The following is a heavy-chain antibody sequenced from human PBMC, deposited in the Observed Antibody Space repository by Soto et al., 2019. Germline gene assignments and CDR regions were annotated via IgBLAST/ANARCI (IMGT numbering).Heavy chain of an antibody. CDR2: ISSIGRST. CDR1: GFTFSSYA. J-gene: IGHJ6*02. D-gene: IGHD6-19*01. Sequence: CAASGFTFSSYAMYWVRQAPGKGLEYVSAISSIGRSTYYADSVKGRFTISRDNSKSTLYLQMSSLRAEDTAVYYCVKNPGSGWFYYYYGMDVWGQGTTVTVSS. CDR3: VKNPGSGWFYYYYGMDV. V-gene: IGHV3-64D*06.